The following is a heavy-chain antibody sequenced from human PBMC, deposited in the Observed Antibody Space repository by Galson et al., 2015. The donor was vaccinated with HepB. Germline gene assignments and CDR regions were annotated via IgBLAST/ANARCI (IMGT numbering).Heavy chain of an antibody. J-gene: IGHJ4*02. CDR2: ISAYNGHT. CDR1: GYTFTNYG. D-gene: IGHD3-22*01. CDR3: ARASITMMEGKFDS. V-gene: IGHV1-18*04. Sequence: SVKVSCKASGYTFTNYGIGWLRQAPGQGLEWMGWISAYNGHTNYAQKLQGRVTMTTDTSTSTAYMEVRSLRSDDTAVYHCARASITMMEGKFDSWGRGTLVTISS.